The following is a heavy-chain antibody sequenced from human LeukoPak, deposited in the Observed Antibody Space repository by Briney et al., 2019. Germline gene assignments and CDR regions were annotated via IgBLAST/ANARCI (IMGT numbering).Heavy chain of an antibody. V-gene: IGHV3-20*04. Sequence: PGGSLRLSCAASGFTFDDYGMSWVRQAPGKGLEWVSGINWNGGSTGYADSVKGRFTISRDNAKNSLYLQMNSLRAEDTALYYCARDRSRLSRGTELAVAHQPGDAFDIWGQGTMVTVSS. J-gene: IGHJ3*02. D-gene: IGHD6-19*01. CDR2: INWNGGST. CDR1: GFTFDDYG. CDR3: ARDRSRLSRGTELAVAHQPGDAFDI.